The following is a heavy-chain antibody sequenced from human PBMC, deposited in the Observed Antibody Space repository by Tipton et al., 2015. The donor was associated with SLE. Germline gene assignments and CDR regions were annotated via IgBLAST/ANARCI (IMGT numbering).Heavy chain of an antibody. CDR2: FYYSGST. CDR1: GGSISSSSYY. V-gene: IGHV4-39*07. D-gene: IGHD2-15*01. J-gene: IGHJ4*02. CDR3: ARTAGGDCSGGSCLRFDY. Sequence: TLSLTCTVSGGSISSSSYYWGWIRQPPGKGLEWIGSFYYSGSTYYNPSLKSRVTISVDTSKNQFSLKLSSVTAADTAVYYCARTAGGDCSGGSCLRFDYWGQGTLVTVSS.